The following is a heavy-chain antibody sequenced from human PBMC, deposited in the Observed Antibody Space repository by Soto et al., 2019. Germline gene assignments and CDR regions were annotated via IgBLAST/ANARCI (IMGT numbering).Heavy chain of an antibody. D-gene: IGHD1-1*01. CDR3: GRAKSNDQTFDH. Sequence: PSETLSLTCTVSGDSMSSYYWSWIRQPPGKGLEWIGYIYYSGSTTYNPSLRSRVTMSVDTSKNQFSLRLSSVTAADTAVYYCGRAKSNDQTFDHWGQVPQVTVSS. CDR2: IYYSGST. CDR1: GDSMSSYY. J-gene: IGHJ4*02. V-gene: IGHV4-59*01.